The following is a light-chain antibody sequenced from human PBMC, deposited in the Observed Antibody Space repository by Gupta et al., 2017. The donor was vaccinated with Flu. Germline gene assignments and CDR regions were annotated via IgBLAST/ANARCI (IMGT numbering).Light chain of an antibody. Sequence: DIQMTHSPSSLSASGGDRVTISYRASQSIRNYLNWYQQEPGKAPKLLIYGASNSQNAVPSRFNGTGTELAFTLTIIGLQPEAIATYYSYESDTAPDIIGPRTKLEI. CDR1: QSIRNY. CDR2: GAS. J-gene: IGKJ2*01. V-gene: IGKV1-39*01. CDR3: YESDTAPDI.